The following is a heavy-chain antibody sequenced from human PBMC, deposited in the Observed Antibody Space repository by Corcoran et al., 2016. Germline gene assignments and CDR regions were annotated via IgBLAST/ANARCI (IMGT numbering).Heavy chain of an antibody. CDR2: MNPNSGNT. CDR3: ARGDNRRFLEWLSIPSDY. Sequence: QVQLVQSGAEVKKPGASVKVSCKASGYTFTSYDINWVRQATGQGLGWMGWMNPNSGNTGYAQKFQGRVTMTRNTSISTAYMELSRLRSEDTAGYYCARGDNRRFLEWLSIPSDYWGQGTLVTVSS. J-gene: IGHJ4*02. D-gene: IGHD3-3*01. CDR1: GYTFTSYD. V-gene: IGHV1-8*01.